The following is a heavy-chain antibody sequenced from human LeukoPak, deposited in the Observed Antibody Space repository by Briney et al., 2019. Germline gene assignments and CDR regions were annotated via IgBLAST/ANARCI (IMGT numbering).Heavy chain of an antibody. J-gene: IGHJ5*02. CDR3: ASVLPGSSGYYYLS. D-gene: IGHD3-22*01. CDR1: GYTFTGYY. CDR2: INPNSGGT. V-gene: IGHV1-2*02. Sequence: ASVKVSCKASGYTFTGYYMHWVRQAPGQGLEWMGWINPNSGGTNYAQKFQGRATMTRDTSISTAYMELSRLRSDDTAVCYCASVLPGSSGYYYLSWGQGTLVTVSS.